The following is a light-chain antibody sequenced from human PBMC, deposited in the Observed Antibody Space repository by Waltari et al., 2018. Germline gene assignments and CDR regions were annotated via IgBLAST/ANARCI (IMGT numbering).Light chain of an antibody. CDR3: SSYTTSTLEV. CDR2: EVS. J-gene: IGLJ2*01. V-gene: IGLV2-14*01. Sequence: QSALTQPASVSGLPGQSITISCSGTSSDVGGYKSVSWYQQHPGKAPKLMIYEVSNRPSGVSNRFSGSKSGNTASLTISGLQAEDEADYYCSSYTTSTLEVFGGGTKLTVL. CDR1: SSDVGGYKS.